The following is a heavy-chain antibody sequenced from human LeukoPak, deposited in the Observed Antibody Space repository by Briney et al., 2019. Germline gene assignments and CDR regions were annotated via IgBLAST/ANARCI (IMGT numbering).Heavy chain of an antibody. CDR3: AATSLGGTTVVTYFDY. CDR1: GGTFSSYA. Sequence: SVKVSCKASGGTFSSYAISWVRQAPGQGLEWMGGIIPIFGTANYAQKFQGRVTITTDESTSTAYMELSSLRSEDTAVYYCAATSLGGTTVVTYFDYWGQGTLVTVSS. J-gene: IGHJ4*02. D-gene: IGHD4-23*01. CDR2: IIPIFGTA. V-gene: IGHV1-69*05.